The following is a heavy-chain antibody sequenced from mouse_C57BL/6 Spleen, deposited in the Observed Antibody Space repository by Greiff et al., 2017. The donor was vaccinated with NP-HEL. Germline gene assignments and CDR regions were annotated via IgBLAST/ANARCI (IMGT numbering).Heavy chain of an antibody. Sequence: VQLQQSGPELVKPGASVKISCKASGYTFTDYYMNWVKQSHGKSLEWIGDINPNNGGTSYNQKFKGKATLTVDKSSSTAYMELRSLTSEDSAVYYCARYCDYDDAMDYWGQGTSVTVSS. J-gene: IGHJ4*01. V-gene: IGHV1-26*01. D-gene: IGHD2-4*01. CDR1: GYTFTDYY. CDR3: ARYCDYDDAMDY. CDR2: INPNNGGT.